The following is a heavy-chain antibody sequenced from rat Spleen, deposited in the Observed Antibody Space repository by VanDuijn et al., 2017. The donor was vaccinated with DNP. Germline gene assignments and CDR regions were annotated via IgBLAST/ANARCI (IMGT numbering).Heavy chain of an antibody. V-gene: IGHV3-3*01. CDR3: ARWPGYNPPYAMDA. Sequence: EVQLQESGPGLVKPSQSLSLTWSVTGYSITSSYRWNWIRRFPGNKLEWMGYINSAGNTHYNPSLKSRISITRDTSKNQLFLQVNSVTTEDTATYYCARWPGYNPPYAMDAWGQGTSVTVSS. D-gene: IGHD1-4*01. CDR2: INSAGNT. CDR1: GYSITSSYR. J-gene: IGHJ4*01.